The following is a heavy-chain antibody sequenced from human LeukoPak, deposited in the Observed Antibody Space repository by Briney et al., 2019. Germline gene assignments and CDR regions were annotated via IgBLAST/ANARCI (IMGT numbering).Heavy chain of an antibody. Sequence: PPGGSLRLSCSASGFTFSSYAMHWVRQAPGKGLEYVSAISSNGGSTYYADSVKGRFTISRDNSKNTLYLQMSSLRAEDTAVYYCVKGMDIAMVSAFDYWGQGTLVTVSS. CDR1: GFTFSSYA. V-gene: IGHV3-64D*09. CDR3: VKGMDIAMVSAFDY. D-gene: IGHD5-18*01. J-gene: IGHJ4*02. CDR2: ISSNGGST.